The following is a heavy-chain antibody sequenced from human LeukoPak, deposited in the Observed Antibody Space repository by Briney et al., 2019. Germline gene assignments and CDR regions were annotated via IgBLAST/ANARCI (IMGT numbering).Heavy chain of an antibody. Sequence: PSETLSLTCTVSGGSISSYYWSWIRQPPGKGLEWIGYIYTSGSTNYNPSLKSRVTISVDTSKNQFSLKLSSVTAADTAVCYCARSLGYDDREYYFDYWGQGTLVTVSS. CDR3: ARSLGYDDREYYFDY. D-gene: IGHD5-12*01. V-gene: IGHV4-4*09. CDR1: GGSISSYY. J-gene: IGHJ4*02. CDR2: IYTSGST.